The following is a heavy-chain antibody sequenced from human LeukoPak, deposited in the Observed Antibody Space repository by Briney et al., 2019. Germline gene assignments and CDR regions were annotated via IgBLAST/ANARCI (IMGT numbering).Heavy chain of an antibody. CDR3: ASLAGYSSGWPTDY. J-gene: IGHJ4*02. D-gene: IGHD6-19*01. V-gene: IGHV1-2*02. CDR2: INPNSGGT. Sequence: ASVKVSCKASGYTFTGYYMHWVRQAPGQGLEWMGWINPNSGGTNYAQKFQGRVTMTRDTSISTAYMELSRLRSDDTAVYYCASLAGYSSGWPTDYWGQGTLATVSS. CDR1: GYTFTGYY.